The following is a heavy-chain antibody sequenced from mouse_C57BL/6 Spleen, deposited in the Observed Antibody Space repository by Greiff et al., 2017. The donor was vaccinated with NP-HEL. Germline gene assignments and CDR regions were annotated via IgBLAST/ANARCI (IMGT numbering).Heavy chain of an antibody. CDR1: GYTFTDYE. V-gene: IGHV1-15*01. Sequence: QVQLQQSGAELVRPGASVTLSCKASGYTFTDYEVHWVKQTPVHGLEWIGAIDPETGGTAYNQKFKGKAILTADKSSSTAYMELRSLTSEDSAVYYCTPLITTVGARDGYFDVWGTGTTVTVSS. J-gene: IGHJ1*03. CDR2: IDPETGGT. CDR3: TPLITTVGARDGYFDV. D-gene: IGHD1-1*01.